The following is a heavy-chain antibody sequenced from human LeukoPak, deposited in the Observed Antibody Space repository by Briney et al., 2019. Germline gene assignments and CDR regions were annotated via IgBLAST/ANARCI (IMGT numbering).Heavy chain of an antibody. CDR2: ISGFNT. Sequence: PGGSLRLSCTTSGFAFSNYAVNWVRQAPGKGPEWVSGISGFNTYYADSVKGRFTIFRDNSKNVLYLQMDHLRAEDTAVYSCAKDVCTSPRCLLYFDSWGQGTLVTVSS. D-gene: IGHD2-8*01. J-gene: IGHJ4*02. CDR3: AKDVCTSPRCLLYFDS. V-gene: IGHV3-23*01. CDR1: GFAFSNYA.